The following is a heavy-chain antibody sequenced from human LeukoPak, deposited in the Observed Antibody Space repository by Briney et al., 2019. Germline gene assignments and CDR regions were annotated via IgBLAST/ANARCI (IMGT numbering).Heavy chain of an antibody. D-gene: IGHD4-17*01. CDR3: AREMTTHPSGDY. J-gene: IGHJ4*02. V-gene: IGHV4-34*01. CDR1: GGSFSGYY. CDR2: INHSGST. Sequence: PSETLSLTCAVYGGSFSGYYWSWIRQPPGKGLEWIGEINHSGSTNYNPSLKSRVTISVDTSKNQFSLKLSSVTAADTAVYYCAREMTTHPSGDYWAREPWSPSPQ.